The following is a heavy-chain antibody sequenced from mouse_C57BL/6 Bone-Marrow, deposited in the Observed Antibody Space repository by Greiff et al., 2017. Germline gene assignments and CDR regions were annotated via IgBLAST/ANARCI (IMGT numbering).Heavy chain of an antibody. J-gene: IGHJ3*01. V-gene: IGHV5-4*01. CDR1: GFTFSSYA. CDR2: ISDGGSYT. Sequence: DVKLQESGGGLVKPGGSLKLFCAASGFTFSSYAMSWVRPTPEKRLEWVATISDGGSYTYYPDNVKGRFTISRDNAKNNLYLQMSHLKSGDTAMYYCARENGDFAYWGQGTLVTVSA. D-gene: IGHD4-1*01. CDR3: ARENGDFAY.